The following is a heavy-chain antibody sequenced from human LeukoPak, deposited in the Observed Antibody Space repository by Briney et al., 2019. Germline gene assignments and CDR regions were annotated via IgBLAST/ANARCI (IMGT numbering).Heavy chain of an antibody. CDR3: ARVRPLVRGVIIKFRGYYYMDV. J-gene: IGHJ6*03. V-gene: IGHV1-2*02. D-gene: IGHD3-10*01. CDR2: INPNSGGT. CDR1: EYIFTGYY. Sequence: ASVKVSCKASEYIFTGYYIHWVRQAPGQGLEWMGWINPNSGGTNYAQKFQGRVTMTRDTSISTAYMELSSLRSEDTAVYYCARVRPLVRGVIIKFRGYYYMDVWGKGTTVTISS.